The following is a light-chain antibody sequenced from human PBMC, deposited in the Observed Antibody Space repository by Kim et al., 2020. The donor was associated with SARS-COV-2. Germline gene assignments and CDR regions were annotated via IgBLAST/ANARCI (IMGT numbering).Light chain of an antibody. J-gene: IGKJ1*01. Sequence: AVSVRDRVTIAGQASQCVSSYLDLYQQKPEKAPTRLIDAASSLQSCVPSRFGGGGSETYFTLTISSRQHEEFATYDCRQRYSNCTFGEGTKVDIK. CDR1: QCVSSY. CDR2: AAS. V-gene: IGKV1-39*01. CDR3: RQRYSNCT.